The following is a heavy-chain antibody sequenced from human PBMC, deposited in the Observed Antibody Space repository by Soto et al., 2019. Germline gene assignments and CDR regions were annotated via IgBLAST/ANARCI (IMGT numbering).Heavy chain of an antibody. CDR3: ARASPPTPAQYHYYYGMDV. CDR2: INPNSGGT. D-gene: IGHD2-2*01. Sequence: QVQLVQSGAEVKKPGASVKVSCKASGYTFTGYYMHWVRQAPGQGLEWMGWINPNSGGTNYAQKFQGWVTMTRDTSSSTAYMELSRLRSDDTAVYYCARASPPTPAQYHYYYGMDVWGQGTTVTVSS. CDR1: GYTFTGYY. J-gene: IGHJ6*02. V-gene: IGHV1-2*04.